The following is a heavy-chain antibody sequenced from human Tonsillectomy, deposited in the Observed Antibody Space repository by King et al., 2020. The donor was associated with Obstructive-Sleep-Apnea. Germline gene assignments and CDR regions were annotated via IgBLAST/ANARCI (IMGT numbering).Heavy chain of an antibody. CDR2: IYPGDSDT. D-gene: IGHD4/OR15-4a*01. V-gene: IGHV5-51*01. Sequence: QLVQSGAEVKKPGESLKISCKGSGYSFTSYYIGWVRQMPGKGLQWMGIIYPGDSDTTYSPSFQGQVTISADKSISTAYLQWNSLKASDTAMYYCARLRWCYCYAFYLWGPGTMVTVSS. CDR1: GYSFTSYY. J-gene: IGHJ3*01. CDR3: ARLRWCYCYAFYL.